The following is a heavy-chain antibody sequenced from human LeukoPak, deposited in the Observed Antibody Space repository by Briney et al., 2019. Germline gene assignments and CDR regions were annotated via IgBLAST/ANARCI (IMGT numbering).Heavy chain of an antibody. J-gene: IGHJ4*02. CDR3: VRLRWELLAPYFDH. Sequence: SVTLSLTCSVSTDSTNTYYWSWIRQSPGKGLEWIGHIYHSGSTDYNPFFKSRVTISVDMSKKAFSLKLTSVTVADTAMYYCVRLRWELLAPYFDHWGQGAFVIVSS. V-gene: IGHV4-59*01. CDR2: IYHSGST. D-gene: IGHD2-15*01. CDR1: TDSTNTYY.